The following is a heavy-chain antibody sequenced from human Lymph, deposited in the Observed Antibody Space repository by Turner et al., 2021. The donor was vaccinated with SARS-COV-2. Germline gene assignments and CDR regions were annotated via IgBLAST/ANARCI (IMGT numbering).Heavy chain of an antibody. Sequence: EVQLVESGGGLVQPGGSLRLSCAASGFTFSSYAMHWVRQAPGKGLEYVSAISSEGVSTYYANSVKGRFTISRDNSKNTLYLQMNSLRAEHTAVYYCARDFVAVTGPFDYWGQGTLVTVSS. CDR1: GFTFSSYA. CDR3: ARDFVAVTGPFDY. CDR2: ISSEGVST. J-gene: IGHJ4*02. V-gene: IGHV3-64*01. D-gene: IGHD6-19*01.